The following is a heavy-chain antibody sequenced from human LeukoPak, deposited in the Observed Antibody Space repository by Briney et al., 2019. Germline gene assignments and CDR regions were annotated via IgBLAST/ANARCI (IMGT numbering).Heavy chain of an antibody. J-gene: IGHJ6*02. CDR1: GYTFTSYD. CDR3: ARGQYVVPAAMDYYGMDV. CDR2: MNPNSGNT. D-gene: IGHD2-2*01. V-gene: IGHV1-8*01. Sequence: ASVKVSCKASGYTFTSYDINWVRQATGQGLEWMGCMNPNSGNTGYAQKFQGRVTMTRNTSISTAYMELSSLRSEDTAVYYCARGQYVVPAAMDYYGMDVWGQGTTVTVSS.